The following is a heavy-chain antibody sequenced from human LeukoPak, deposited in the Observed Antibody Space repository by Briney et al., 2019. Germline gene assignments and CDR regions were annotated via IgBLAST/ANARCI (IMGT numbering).Heavy chain of an antibody. CDR3: ARDRGAVVPAAVDV. Sequence: PGGSLRLSCAASGFTSSNYAMSWVRQAPGKGLEWVSAISGSGGSTYYADSVKARFTISRDNSRNTVYLQMNSLRAEDTAVYFCARDRGAVVPAAVDVWGKGTTVTVAS. CDR2: ISGSGGST. CDR1: GFTSSNYA. V-gene: IGHV3-23*01. D-gene: IGHD2-2*01. J-gene: IGHJ6*04.